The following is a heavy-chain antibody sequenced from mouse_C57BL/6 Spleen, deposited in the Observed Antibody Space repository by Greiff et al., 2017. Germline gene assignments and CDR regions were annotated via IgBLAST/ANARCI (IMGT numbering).Heavy chain of an antibody. J-gene: IGHJ4*01. V-gene: IGHV10-1*01. Sequence: EVQLVESGGGLVQPKGSLKLSCAASGFSFNTYAMNWVRQAPGKGLEWVARIRSKSNNYATYYADSVKDRFTISRDDSESMLYLQMNNLKTEDTAMYYCVRGSLGYGSPYAMDYWGQGTSVTVSS. CDR1: GFSFNTYA. D-gene: IGHD1-1*01. CDR2: IRSKSNNYAT. CDR3: VRGSLGYGSPYAMDY.